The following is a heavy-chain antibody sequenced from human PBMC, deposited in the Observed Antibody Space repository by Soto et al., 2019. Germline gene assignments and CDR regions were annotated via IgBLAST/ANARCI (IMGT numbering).Heavy chain of an antibody. V-gene: IGHV1-18*01. CDR1: GYTFTSYG. CDR3: ARYYDFWCGFLGGASPFDP. J-gene: IGHJ5*02. D-gene: IGHD3-3*01. CDR2: ISAYNGNT. Sequence: GASVKVSCKASGYTFTSYGISWVRQAPGQGLEWMGWISAYNGNTNYAQKLQGRVTMTTDTSTSTAYMELSSLRSEDTAVYYCARYYDFWCGFLGGASPFDPWGQGTLVTVSS.